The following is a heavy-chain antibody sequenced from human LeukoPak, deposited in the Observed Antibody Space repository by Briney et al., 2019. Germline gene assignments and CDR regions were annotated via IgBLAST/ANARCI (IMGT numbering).Heavy chain of an antibody. CDR3: ARDGVVYAIEDHNWFDP. CDR2: ISAYNGNT. V-gene: IGHV1-18*01. Sequence: ASVKVSCKASGYTFTSYGISWVRQAPGQGLEWMGWISAYNGNTNYAQKLQGRVTMTTDTSTSTAYMELRSLRSEDTAVYYCARDGVVYAIEDHNWFDPWGQGTLVTVSS. CDR1: GYTFTSYG. D-gene: IGHD2-8*02. J-gene: IGHJ5*02.